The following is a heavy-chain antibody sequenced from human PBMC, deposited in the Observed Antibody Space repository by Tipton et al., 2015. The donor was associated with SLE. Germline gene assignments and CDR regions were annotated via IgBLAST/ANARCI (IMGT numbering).Heavy chain of an antibody. Sequence: GLVKPSETLSLNCTVTGGSISTHSWSCIRQPPGKGLQWIGYIYYSGSTNYNPSLKSRVTIPVDTSKNQFSPKLSSVTAADTAVYYCARRLRRGGAFDIWGQGTMVTVSS. CDR1: GGSISTHS. CDR3: ARRLRRGGAFDI. CDR2: IYYSGST. D-gene: IGHD4-17*01. J-gene: IGHJ3*02. V-gene: IGHV4-59*11.